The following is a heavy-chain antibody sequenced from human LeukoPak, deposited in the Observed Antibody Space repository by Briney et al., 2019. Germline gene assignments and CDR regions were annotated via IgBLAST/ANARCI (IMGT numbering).Heavy chain of an antibody. Sequence: GGSLRLSCAASGSTFNSYAMHWVRQAPGKGLEYVSAISTNGASTYYADSVKDRFSISRDNSKNTLYLQMGSLRAEDMAVYYCARGKGIYCGGDCSALDYWGQGTLVTVSS. D-gene: IGHD2-21*02. CDR2: ISTNGAST. CDR1: GSTFNSYA. CDR3: ARGKGIYCGGDCSALDY. J-gene: IGHJ4*02. V-gene: IGHV3-64*02.